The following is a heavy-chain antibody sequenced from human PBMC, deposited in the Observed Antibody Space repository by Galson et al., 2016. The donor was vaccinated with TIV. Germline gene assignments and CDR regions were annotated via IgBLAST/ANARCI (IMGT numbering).Heavy chain of an antibody. J-gene: IGHJ4*02. CDR3: ARSYDSSGNRGRFDH. D-gene: IGHD3-22*01. CDR1: GLTVSTNY. V-gene: IGHV3-53*01. Sequence: SLRLSCAASGLTVSTNYMSWVRQAPGKGLEWVSILYSDGGAYYADSVKGRFTISRDNFKNTVYLQLNSLRAEDTAVYYCARSYDSSGNRGRFDHWGQGTLVTVSS. CDR2: LYSDGGA.